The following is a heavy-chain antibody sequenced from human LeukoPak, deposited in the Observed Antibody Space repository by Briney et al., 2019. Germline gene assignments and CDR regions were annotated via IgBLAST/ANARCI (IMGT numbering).Heavy chain of an antibody. V-gene: IGHV3-23*01. CDR2: LSGTGGST. CDR3: ARIIVATGTGY. CDR1: GFTFSNYA. J-gene: IGHJ4*02. D-gene: IGHD6-13*01. Sequence: GGSLRLSCAASGFTFSNYAMSWVRQAPGKGLEWVSALSGTGGSTYYADSVKGRFTISRDNSKNTLCLQMNSLRAEDTAVYYCARIIVATGTGYWGQGTLVTVSS.